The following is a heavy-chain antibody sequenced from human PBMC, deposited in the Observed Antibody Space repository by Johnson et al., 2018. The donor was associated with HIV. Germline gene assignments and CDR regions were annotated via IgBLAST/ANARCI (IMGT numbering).Heavy chain of an antibody. CDR3: AKLRKKQWLVGEAFDI. CDR2: ISYDGSDK. Sequence: QVHLVESGGGVVQPGRSLRLSCAASGFTFSSYAMHWVRQAPAKGLEWVAVISYDGSDKDYADSVKGRFTISRDSSKNTLYLQMNSLRAEDTAIYYCAKLRKKQWLVGEAFDIWGQGTMVTVSS. V-gene: IGHV3-30*04. J-gene: IGHJ3*02. D-gene: IGHD6-19*01. CDR1: GFTFSSYA.